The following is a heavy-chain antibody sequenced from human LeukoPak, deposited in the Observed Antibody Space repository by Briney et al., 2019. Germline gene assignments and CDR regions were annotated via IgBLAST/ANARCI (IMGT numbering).Heavy chain of an antibody. J-gene: IGHJ4*02. Sequence: GGSLRLSCAASGFTFSSYSMNWVRQAPGKGLEWVSSISSSSSYIYYADSVKGRFTISRDNAKNSLYLQMNSLGAEDTAVYYCAREALGAYYYGSGSFDYWGQGTLVTVSS. CDR3: AREALGAYYYGSGSFDY. V-gene: IGHV3-21*01. CDR1: GFTFSSYS. D-gene: IGHD3-10*01. CDR2: ISSSSSYI.